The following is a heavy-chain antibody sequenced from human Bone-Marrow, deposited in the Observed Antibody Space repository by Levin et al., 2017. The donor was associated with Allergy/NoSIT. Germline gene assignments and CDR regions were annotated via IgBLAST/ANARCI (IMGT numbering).Heavy chain of an antibody. CDR3: ARASMSGTGYHAFDS. V-gene: IGHV2-70*01. J-gene: IGHJ3*02. D-gene: IGHD3-9*01. Sequence: TLSLTCTFSGFSLNTSGMCLSWIRQPPGKALEWLALIDWDDDKYYSTSLKSRLTISKDSSKTQLVLTMTNMDPVDTATYYCARASMSGTGYHAFDSWGLGTVVTVSS. CDR2: IDWDDDK. CDR1: GFSLNTSGMC.